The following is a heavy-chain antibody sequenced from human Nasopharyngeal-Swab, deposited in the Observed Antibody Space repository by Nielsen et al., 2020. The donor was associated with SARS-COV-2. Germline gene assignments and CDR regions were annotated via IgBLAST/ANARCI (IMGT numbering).Heavy chain of an antibody. Sequence: LRLSCAVSGDSIASGGYSWTWIRQSPRRGLEWIGYIYRSGSTYYNPSLKSRVTISVDRSKNQFSLKLSSVTAADTALYYCARENFGFDYWGQGILVTASS. D-gene: IGHD3-10*01. CDR2: IYRSGST. CDR1: GDSIASGGYS. CDR3: ARENFGFDY. J-gene: IGHJ4*02. V-gene: IGHV4-30-2*06.